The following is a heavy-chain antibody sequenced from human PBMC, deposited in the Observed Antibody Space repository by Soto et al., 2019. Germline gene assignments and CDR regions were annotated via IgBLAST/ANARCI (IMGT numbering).Heavy chain of an antibody. V-gene: IGHV4-31*03. CDR2: IFSSGSN. D-gene: IGHD3-16*01. CDR1: GGAINNRDYY. Sequence: QVQLQESGPGLVKPSQTLSLTCSVSGGAINNRDYYWSWIRQHPGKGLEGIGTIFSSGSNDYNTSLKGRLTISIDTSKNEFSLKLTSVTAADTAVYYCARDRPAFKSFGSGMDVWGQGTTVTVSS. CDR3: ARDRPAFKSFGSGMDV. J-gene: IGHJ6*02.